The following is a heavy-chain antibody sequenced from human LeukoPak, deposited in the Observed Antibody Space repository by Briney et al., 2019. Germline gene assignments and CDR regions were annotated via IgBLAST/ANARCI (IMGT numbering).Heavy chain of an antibody. D-gene: IGHD3-10*01. CDR1: GGSISSYY. CDR2: IYYSGST. V-gene: IGHV4-39*07. Sequence: SETLSLTCTVSGGSISSYYWGWIRQPPGKGLEWIGSIYYSGSTYYNPSLKSRVTISVDTSKNQFSLKLSSVTAADTAVYYCARDLSDPYYYGSGSYSHWGQGTLVTVSS. CDR3: ARDLSDPYYYGSGSYSH. J-gene: IGHJ4*02.